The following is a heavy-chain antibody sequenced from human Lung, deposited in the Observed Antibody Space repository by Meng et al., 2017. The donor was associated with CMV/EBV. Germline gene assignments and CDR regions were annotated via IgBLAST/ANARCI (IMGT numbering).Heavy chain of an antibody. V-gene: IGHV3-7*01. Sequence: SCAASGFIFSNYWMTWIRQAPGKGLEWVANIKEDGSEKSYVDSEKGRYTISRENAKTSLSLEMNSLRAEKMAVYYCAREQGAMGGNYYYAMDVWXQGTXVTVSS. J-gene: IGHJ6*02. D-gene: IGHD3-10*01. CDR2: IKEDGSEK. CDR3: AREQGAMGGNYYYAMDV. CDR1: GFIFSNYW.